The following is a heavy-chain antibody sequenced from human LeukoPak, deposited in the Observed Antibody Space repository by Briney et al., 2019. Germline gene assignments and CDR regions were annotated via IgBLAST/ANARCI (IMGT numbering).Heavy chain of an antibody. CDR1: GGSIRSDGYY. J-gene: IGHJ5*02. D-gene: IGHD5-12*01. CDR3: ARKSRGYDFPWFDP. CDR2: TYSSGST. Sequence: PSETLSLTCTVSGGSIRSDGYYWGWIRQHPEKGLEWIGHTYSSGSTYYNPSLKSRVTISVDPSKNQFSLNLTAVTAADTAVYYCARKSRGYDFPWFDPWGQGILGTVSS. V-gene: IGHV4-31*03.